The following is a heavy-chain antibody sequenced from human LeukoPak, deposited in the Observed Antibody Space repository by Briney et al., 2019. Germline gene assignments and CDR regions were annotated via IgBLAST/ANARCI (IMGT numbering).Heavy chain of an antibody. V-gene: IGHV3-9*01. J-gene: IGHJ4*02. CDR2: ISWNSGSI. Sequence: GGSLRLSCAASGFTFDGYAMHWARQAPGKGLEWVSGISWNSGSIGYADSVKGRSTISRDNTKNSLYLQMNSLRAEDTALYYCAKGPVTGYFDYWGQGTLVTVSS. CDR3: AKGPVTGYFDY. D-gene: IGHD7-27*01. CDR1: GFTFDGYA.